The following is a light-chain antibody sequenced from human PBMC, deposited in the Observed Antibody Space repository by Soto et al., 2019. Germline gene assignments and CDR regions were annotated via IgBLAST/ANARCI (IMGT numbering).Light chain of an antibody. J-gene: IGKJ4*01. V-gene: IGKV3-20*01. CDR3: QHFGRSPLT. CDR2: STS. Sequence: EFVLTQSPGTLSLSPGERATLSCGASQSVDRSDIAWYQQKPGQAPRLLIYSTSIRAAGIPDRFSVSGSGTDFSLTISRLEPEDFAVYYCQHFGRSPLTFGGGTKVDIK. CDR1: QSVDRSD.